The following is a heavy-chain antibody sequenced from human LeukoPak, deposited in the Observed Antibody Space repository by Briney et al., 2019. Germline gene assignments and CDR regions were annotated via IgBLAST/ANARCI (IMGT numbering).Heavy chain of an antibody. V-gene: IGHV3-7*01. CDR1: GFTFSSYW. J-gene: IGHJ4*02. CDR2: IKKDGSER. D-gene: IGHD6-19*01. CDR3: AREGSVAGFDY. Sequence: GGSLRLSCAASGFTFSSYWMSWVRQAPGKGLVWVANIKKDGSERYYVDSVKGRFTISIDNAKNSLYLQMNSLRAEDTAVYYCAREGSVAGFDYWGQGTLVNVSS.